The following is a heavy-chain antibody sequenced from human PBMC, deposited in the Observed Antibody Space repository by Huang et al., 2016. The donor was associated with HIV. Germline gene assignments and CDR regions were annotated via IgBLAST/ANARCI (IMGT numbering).Heavy chain of an antibody. CDR3: ATKASAMDI. J-gene: IGHJ6*02. CDR1: TATFNAYW. CDR2: IKQDGSEK. V-gene: IGHV3-7*01. D-gene: IGHD1-7*01. Sequence: LVESGGGVVQPGGSRRLSCAGSTATFNAYWMSWVRQRPRQGLEWVANIKQDGSEKYYMDSVEGRFNISRDNVKKLLFLEMNNLRVADTAVYYCATKASAMDIWGQGTTVIVSS.